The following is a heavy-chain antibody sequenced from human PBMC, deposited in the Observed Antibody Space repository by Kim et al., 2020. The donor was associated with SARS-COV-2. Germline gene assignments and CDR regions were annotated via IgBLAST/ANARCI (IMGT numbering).Heavy chain of an antibody. CDR3: AKEPRGEHGYYYGMDV. D-gene: IGHD3-16*01. V-gene: IGHV3-23*01. Sequence: SVKGRFTISRDNSKNPLYLQMNSLRAEDTAVYYCAKEPRGEHGYYYGMDVWGQGTTVTVSS. J-gene: IGHJ6*02.